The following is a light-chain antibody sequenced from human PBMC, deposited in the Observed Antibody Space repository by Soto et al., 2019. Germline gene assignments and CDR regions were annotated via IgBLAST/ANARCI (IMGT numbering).Light chain of an antibody. CDR1: QSVSGY. CDR2: DTS. Sequence: EIVLTQSPATLSLSPGERVTHSCRASQSVSGYLAWYQQKPGQAPRLLIYDTSNRAAGIPARFSGSGSGTDFTLTISSLEPEDFAVYYCQQRSNWPLTFGGGTKVEIK. V-gene: IGKV3-11*01. J-gene: IGKJ4*01. CDR3: QQRSNWPLT.